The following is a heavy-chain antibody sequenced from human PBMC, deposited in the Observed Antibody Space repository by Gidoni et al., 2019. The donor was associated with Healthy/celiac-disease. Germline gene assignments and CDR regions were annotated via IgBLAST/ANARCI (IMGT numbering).Heavy chain of an antibody. CDR1: GFTFSSYA. Sequence: EVQLLESGGGLVQPGGSLRLSCAASGFTFSSYAISWVHQAPGKGLEWVSTISGSGGSTYYADSVNGRFTISRDNSKNTLYLQMNSLRAEDTAVYYCAKEKYGPSIAAAGTDYGMDVWGQGTTVTVSS. J-gene: IGHJ6*02. D-gene: IGHD6-13*01. V-gene: IGHV3-23*01. CDR3: AKEKYGPSIAAAGTDYGMDV. CDR2: ISGSGGST.